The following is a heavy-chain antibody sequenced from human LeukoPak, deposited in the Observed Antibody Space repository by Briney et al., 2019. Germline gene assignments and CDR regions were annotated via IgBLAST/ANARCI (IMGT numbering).Heavy chain of an antibody. CDR1: GFTLSSYE. CDR3: AKNRWVRAPFDI. Sequence: GGSLRLSCAASGFTLSSYEMNWVRQAPGKGLEWVSAISGSGGSTYYADSVKGRFTISRDNSKNTLYLQMNSLRAEDTAVYYCAKNRWVRAPFDIWGQGTMVTVSS. D-gene: IGHD3-16*02. V-gene: IGHV3-23*01. J-gene: IGHJ3*02. CDR2: ISGSGGST.